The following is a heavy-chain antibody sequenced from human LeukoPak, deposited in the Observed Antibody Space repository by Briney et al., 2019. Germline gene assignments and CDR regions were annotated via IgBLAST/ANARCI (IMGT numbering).Heavy chain of an antibody. CDR2: ISYDGSNE. CDR1: GFSFSSHG. V-gene: IGHV3-30*18. Sequence: GGSLRLSCAASGFSFSSHGMHWVRQAPGRGLEWVAVISYDGSNEYYVDPVEGRFNISRDNSKNALYLQMHSLRVEDTARYYCAKGGNDFYYYGLDVWGQGTTVTVSS. D-gene: IGHD1-1*01. CDR3: AKGGNDFYYYGLDV. J-gene: IGHJ6*02.